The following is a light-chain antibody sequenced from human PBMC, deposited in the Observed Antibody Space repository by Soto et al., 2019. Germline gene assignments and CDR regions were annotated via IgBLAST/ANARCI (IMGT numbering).Light chain of an antibody. J-gene: IGKJ1*01. CDR2: DAS. CDR3: QQYGSSPRT. CDR1: QSVSSSY. V-gene: IGKV3-20*01. Sequence: EIVLTQSPGTLSLSPGERATLSCRASQSVSSSYLAWYQQKPGQAPRLLIYDASSRATGIPDRFSGSGSGTDFPPTITSLEPEDFAVYYCQQYGSSPRTFGQGTKVEIK.